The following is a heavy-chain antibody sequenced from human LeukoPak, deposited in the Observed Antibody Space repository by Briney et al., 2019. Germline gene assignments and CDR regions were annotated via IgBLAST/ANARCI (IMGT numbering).Heavy chain of an antibody. J-gene: IGHJ4*02. Sequence: ASVKVSCKGSGYTFNDYFMHWVRQAPGQGLEWMGWINPNSGVTNYPQKFQGRVTMTRDTSISTAYMELRRLRSDDTAVYYCARGYLYYYDVSGYPFDYWGQGTLVTVSS. CDR2: INPNSGVT. CDR1: GYTFNDYF. V-gene: IGHV1-2*02. CDR3: ARGYLYYYDVSGYPFDY. D-gene: IGHD3-22*01.